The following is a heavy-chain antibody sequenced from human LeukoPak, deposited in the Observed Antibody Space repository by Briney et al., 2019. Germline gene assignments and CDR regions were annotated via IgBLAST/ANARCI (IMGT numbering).Heavy chain of an antibody. CDR1: GFTFSTFW. D-gene: IGHD7-27*01. Sequence: GGSLRLSCAASGFTFSTFWMHWVRQTPGKGLVWVSRISNDGRTTHYADSVKGRFTISRDNAKNTLFLHMNSLSAEHTPVYYCNVRWGPNSDYWGQGTLLTVSS. V-gene: IGHV3-74*01. CDR2: ISNDGRTT. CDR3: NVRWGPNSDY. J-gene: IGHJ4*02.